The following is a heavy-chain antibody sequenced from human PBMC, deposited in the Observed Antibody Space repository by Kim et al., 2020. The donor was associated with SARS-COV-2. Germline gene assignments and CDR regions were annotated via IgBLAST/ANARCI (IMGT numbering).Heavy chain of an antibody. CDR2: IYTSGST. CDR3: ARALCSGGSCYDGMDV. J-gene: IGHJ6*02. Sequence: SETLSLTCTVSGGSISSYYWSWIRQPAGKGLEWIGRIYTSGSTNYNPSLKSRVTMSVDTSKNQFSLKLSSVTAADTAVYYCARALCSGGSCYDGMDVWGQGTTVTVSS. CDR1: GGSISSYY. V-gene: IGHV4-4*07. D-gene: IGHD2-15*01.